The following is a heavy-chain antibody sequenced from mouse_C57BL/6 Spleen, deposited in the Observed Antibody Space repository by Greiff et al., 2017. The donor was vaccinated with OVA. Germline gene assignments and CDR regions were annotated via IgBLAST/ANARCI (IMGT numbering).Heavy chain of an antibody. Sequence: QVQLKQPGAELVMPGASVKLSCKASGYTFTSYWMHWVKQRPGQGLEWIGEIDPSDSYTNYNQKFKGKSTLTVDKSSSTAYMQLSSLTSEDSAVYYSARPDGYIYAMDYWGQGTSVTVSS. CDR2: IDPSDSYT. CDR1: GYTFTSYW. V-gene: IGHV1-69*01. J-gene: IGHJ4*01. D-gene: IGHD2-3*01. CDR3: ARPDGYIYAMDY.